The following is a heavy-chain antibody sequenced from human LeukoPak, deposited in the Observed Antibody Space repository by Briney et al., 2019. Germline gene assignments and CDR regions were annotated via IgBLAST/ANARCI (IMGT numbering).Heavy chain of an antibody. V-gene: IGHV5-51*01. CDR3: ARQVSRYYSMDV. CDR2: IYPDDSDT. CDR1: GYKFTDYW. Sequence: GESLKLSCKGSGYKFTDYWIDWVRQMPGKGLEWMGVIYPDDSDTRYSPSFQGQVIMSADKSISTAYLQWSSLKASDTAMYYCARQVSRYYSMDVWGKGTTVTVSS. J-gene: IGHJ6*03.